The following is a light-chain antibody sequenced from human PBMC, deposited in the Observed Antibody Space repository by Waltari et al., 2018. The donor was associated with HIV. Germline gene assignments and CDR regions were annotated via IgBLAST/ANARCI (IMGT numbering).Light chain of an antibody. Sequence: SAVTQPASVSVLPGQSITISCPGGDSAFGLYNCVACDQQHPGRVPGLRLYHVDSRAHGFSGRVSGSRFGPTASLNISRLRAEDEADYYGASFTGDDTLLFGGVTKVTVL. V-gene: IGLV2-14*03. CDR2: HVD. J-gene: IGLJ3*02. CDR3: ASFTGDDTLL. CDR1: DSAFGLYNC.